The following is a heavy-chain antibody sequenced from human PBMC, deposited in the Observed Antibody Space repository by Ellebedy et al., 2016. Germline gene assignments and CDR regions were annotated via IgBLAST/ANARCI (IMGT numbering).Heavy chain of an antibody. D-gene: IGHD1-26*01. CDR1: GFNQAW. CDR2: IKSKTDGGTT. J-gene: IGHJ3*01. Sequence: GESLKISXAASGFNQAWMSWVRQTPGKGLEWVGRIKSKTDGGTTDYAAPVKDRFTISRDDSKSTLYLQMNSLKIEDTAVYYCTGGSKWGVAAFDVWGQGTMVTVSS. V-gene: IGHV3-15*01. CDR3: TGGSKWGVAAFDV.